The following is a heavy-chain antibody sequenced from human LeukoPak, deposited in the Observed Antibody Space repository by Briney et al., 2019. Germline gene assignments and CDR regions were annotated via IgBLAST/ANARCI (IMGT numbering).Heavy chain of an antibody. Sequence: ASVTVSCKASVSTFTSYYMHWVRQSPGQGLEWMGIINPSGGSTSYAQKFQGRVTMTRDTSTSTIYMELSSLRSEDTAVYYCARDGPRIAALGEDFDYWGQGTLVTVSS. J-gene: IGHJ4*02. CDR2: INPSGGST. V-gene: IGHV1-46*01. CDR3: ARDGPRIAALGEDFDY. D-gene: IGHD6-6*01. CDR1: VSTFTSYY.